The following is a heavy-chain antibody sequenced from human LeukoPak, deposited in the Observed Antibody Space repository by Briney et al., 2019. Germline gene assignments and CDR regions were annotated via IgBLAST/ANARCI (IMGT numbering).Heavy chain of an antibody. CDR1: GFTFSSYG. D-gene: IGHD6-19*01. J-gene: IGHJ6*02. CDR2: ISYDGSNK. Sequence: TGGSLRLSCAASGFTFSSYGMHWVRQAPGKGLEWVAVISYDGSNKYYADSVKGRFTISRDNSKNTLYLQMNSLRAEDTAVYYCAKDQFGSGWLYDYYYGMDVWGQGTTVTVSS. CDR3: AKDQFGSGWLYDYYYGMDV. V-gene: IGHV3-30*18.